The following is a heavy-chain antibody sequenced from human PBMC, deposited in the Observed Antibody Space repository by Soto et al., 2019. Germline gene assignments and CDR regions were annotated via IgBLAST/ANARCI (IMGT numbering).Heavy chain of an antibody. J-gene: IGHJ3*02. CDR2: INHSGST. V-gene: IGHV4-34*03. D-gene: IGHD3-22*01. CDR3: TTEAYDNSGSLAFDI. CDR1: GGSFSGYY. Sequence: SETLSLTCAVYGGSFSGYYWSWIRQPPGKGLEWIGEINHSGSTNYNPSLKSRVTISVDTSKNQFSLKLNSVTAADTAVYYCTTEAYDNSGSLAFDIWGPGTLVTVSS.